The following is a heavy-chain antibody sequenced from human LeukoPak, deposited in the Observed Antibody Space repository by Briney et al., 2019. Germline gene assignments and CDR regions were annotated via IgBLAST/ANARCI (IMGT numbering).Heavy chain of an antibody. Sequence: SETLSLTCTVSGGSISSGDYYWSWIRQPPGKGLEWIGYIYYSGSTYYNPSLQSRVIISVDTSKNQFSLKLTSVTAADTAVYYCARALYSMTTVATEYWFDYWGQGTLVTVSS. CDR1: GGSISSGDYY. CDR3: ARALYSMTTVATEYWFDY. J-gene: IGHJ4*02. V-gene: IGHV4-30-4*01. D-gene: IGHD4-17*01. CDR2: IYYSGST.